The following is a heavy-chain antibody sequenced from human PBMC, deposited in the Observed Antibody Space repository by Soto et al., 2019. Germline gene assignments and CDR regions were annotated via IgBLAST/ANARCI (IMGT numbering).Heavy chain of an antibody. J-gene: IGHJ4*02. Sequence: GASVKVSCKASAYTFTDYYMHWVRQAPGQGLEWMGIINPSGGSTTYTQKFQGRVTMTRDTSTSTVYMELSSLRSEDTAVYYCATLGYSGYDYRLGYWGQGTLVTVSS. CDR2: INPSGGST. V-gene: IGHV1-46*01. CDR1: AYTFTDYY. D-gene: IGHD5-12*01. CDR3: ATLGYSGYDYRLGY.